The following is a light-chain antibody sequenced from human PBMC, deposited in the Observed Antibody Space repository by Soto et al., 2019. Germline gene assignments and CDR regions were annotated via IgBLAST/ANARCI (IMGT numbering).Light chain of an antibody. CDR3: CSYAGSNIFAV. J-gene: IGLJ2*01. V-gene: IGLV2-23*01. Sequence: QSALTQPASVSGSPGQSITISCTGTSSDIGSYDRVSWYQWHPGKAPKLITYEDYRRPSQISNRFSGSKSGNTASLTISGLQAEDEADYYCCSYAGSNIFAVFGGGTKLTVL. CDR2: EDY. CDR1: SSDIGSYDR.